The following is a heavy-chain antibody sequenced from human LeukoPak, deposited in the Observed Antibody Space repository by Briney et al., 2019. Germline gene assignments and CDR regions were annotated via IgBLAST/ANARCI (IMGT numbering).Heavy chain of an antibody. CDR2: IYFSGST. CDR3: AGIRIAAAAYY. Sequence: PSETLSLTCTVSGGSIRSYYWSWIRQPPGKGLEWIGYIYFSGSTSYNPSLKSRVTISVDTSKNQFSLKLSSVTAADTAVYYCAGIRIAAAAYYWGQGTLVTVSS. CDR1: GGSIRSYY. J-gene: IGHJ4*02. D-gene: IGHD6-13*01. V-gene: IGHV4-59*12.